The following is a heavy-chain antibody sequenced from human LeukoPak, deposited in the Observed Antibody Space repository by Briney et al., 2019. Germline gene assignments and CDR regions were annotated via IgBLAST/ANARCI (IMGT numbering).Heavy chain of an antibody. J-gene: IGHJ4*02. V-gene: IGHV4-4*07. CDR1: GGSISSYY. Sequence: AETLSLTCTVSGGSISSYYWSWIRQPAGKGLEWIGRIYTSGSTNYNPSLKSRVTMSVDTSKNQFSLKLSSVTAADTAVYYCARDTYYYDSSGYFVFDYWGQGPLVTVSS. D-gene: IGHD3-22*01. CDR3: ARDTYYYDSSGYFVFDY. CDR2: IYTSGST.